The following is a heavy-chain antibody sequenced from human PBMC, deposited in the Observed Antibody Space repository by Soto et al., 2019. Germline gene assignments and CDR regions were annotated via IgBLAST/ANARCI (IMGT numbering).Heavy chain of an antibody. D-gene: IGHD2-2*01. CDR1: GGSFSGYY. CDR2: INHSGST. CDR3: ARASDQLLSHNGWNYGYYYYYYGMDV. J-gene: IGHJ6*02. V-gene: IGHV4-34*01. Sequence: SETLSLTCAVYGGSFSGYYWSWIRQPPWKGLEWIGEINHSGSTNYNPSIKSRVTISVDTSKNQFSLKLSSVTAADTAVYYCARASDQLLSHNGWNYGYYYYYYGMDVWGQGTTVTVSS.